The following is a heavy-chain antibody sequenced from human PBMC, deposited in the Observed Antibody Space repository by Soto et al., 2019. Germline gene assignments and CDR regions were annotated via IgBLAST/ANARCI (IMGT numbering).Heavy chain of an antibody. CDR3: ARDRDNPMSYYYYYGMDA. CDR2: ITSSSNNI. J-gene: IGHJ6*02. V-gene: IGHV3-21*01. Sequence: GGSLRLSCAASGFTFSSYSMNWVRQAPGKGLEWVSSITSSSNNIYYADSVKGRFTISRDNAKNSLYLQMNSLRAEDTAVYYCARDRDNPMSYYYYYGMDAWGQGTTVTVSS. CDR1: GFTFSSYS. D-gene: IGHD3-10*02.